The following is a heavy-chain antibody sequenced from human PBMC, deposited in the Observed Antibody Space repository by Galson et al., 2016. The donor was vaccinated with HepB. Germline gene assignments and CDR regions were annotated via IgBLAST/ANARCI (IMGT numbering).Heavy chain of an antibody. J-gene: IGHJ4*02. D-gene: IGHD2-2*01. CDR2: IYHSGGT. Sequence: SETLSLTCAVSGGSISDDIWWTWVRQPPGKGLEWIGAIYHSGGTNYNPSLKSRVTISVDKSKNQFSLMSSVTAADTAVYYCATVRAGCSSTSCDFDNWGQGTLVTVSS. CDR1: GGSISDDIW. CDR3: ATVRAGCSSTSCDFDN. V-gene: IGHV4-4*02.